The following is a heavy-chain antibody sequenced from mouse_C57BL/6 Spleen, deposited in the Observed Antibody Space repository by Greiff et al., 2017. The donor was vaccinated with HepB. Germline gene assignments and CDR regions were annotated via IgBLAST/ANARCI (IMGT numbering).Heavy chain of an antibody. J-gene: IGHJ4*01. CDR3: VRRGGEDY. V-gene: IGHV10-3*01. CDR1: GFTFNTYA. CDR2: IRSKSSHYAT. Sequence: EVKLMESGGGLVQPKGSLKLSCAASGFTFNTYAMHWVRQAPGKGLEWVARIRSKSSHYATYYADSVKDRFTISRDDSQSMLYLQMNNLKTEDTAMYYCVRRGGEDYWGQGTSVTVSS.